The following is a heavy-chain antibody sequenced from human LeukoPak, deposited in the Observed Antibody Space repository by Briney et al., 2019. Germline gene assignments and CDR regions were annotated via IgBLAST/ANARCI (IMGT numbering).Heavy chain of an antibody. CDR3: ANYGAITRKYYFDY. CDR2: IYSGGST. Sequence: GGSLRLSCAASGFTVSSNYMSWARQAPGRGLEWVSVIYSGGSTYYADSVKGRFTISRDNSKNTLYLQMNSLRAEDTAVYYCANYGAITRKYYFDYWGQGTLVTVSS. J-gene: IGHJ4*02. V-gene: IGHV3-66*01. CDR1: GFTVSSNY. D-gene: IGHD3-16*01.